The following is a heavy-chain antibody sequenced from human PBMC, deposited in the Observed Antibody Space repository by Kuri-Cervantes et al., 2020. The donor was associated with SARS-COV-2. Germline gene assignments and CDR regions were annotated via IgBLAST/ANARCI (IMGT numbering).Heavy chain of an antibody. CDR2: ISYDTRNK. CDR1: GFTFSSYG. CDR3: AKLLPAAREYYFDY. V-gene: IGHV3-30*18. Sequence: GGSLRLSCAASGFTFSSYGMHWVRQAPGKGLEWVAVISYDTRNKYYADSVKGRFTISRDNSKNTLYLQMNSPRAEDTAVYYCAKLLPAAREYYFDYWGQGTLVTVSS. J-gene: IGHJ4*02. D-gene: IGHD2-2*01.